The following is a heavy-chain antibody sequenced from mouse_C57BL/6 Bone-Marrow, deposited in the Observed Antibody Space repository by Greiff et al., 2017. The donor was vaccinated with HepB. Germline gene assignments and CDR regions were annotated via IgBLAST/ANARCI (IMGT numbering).Heavy chain of an antibody. CDR1: GFTFSSYA. D-gene: IGHD2-3*01. V-gene: IGHV5-4*03. CDR2: ISDGGSYT. Sequence: EVKLVESGGGLVKPGGSLKLSCAASGFTFSSYAMSWVRQTPEKRLEWVATISDGGSYTYYPENVKGRFTISRDNAKNNLYQQMSHLKSEDTAMYYCARGGFYDGYYWYFDVWGTGTTVTVSS. J-gene: IGHJ1*03. CDR3: ARGGFYDGYYWYFDV.